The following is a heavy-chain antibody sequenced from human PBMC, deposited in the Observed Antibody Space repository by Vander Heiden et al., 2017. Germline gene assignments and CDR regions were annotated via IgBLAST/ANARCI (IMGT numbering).Heavy chain of an antibody. CDR3: ARPYGSGEVFDS. D-gene: IGHD3-10*01. CDR1: GYTFTDYG. CDR2: ISGYNENT. V-gene: IGHV1-18*01. J-gene: IGHJ3*02. Sequence: QLVKSGAEVKKPGASVKVSCKASGYTFTDYGISWVRQAPGQGLEWMGWISGYNENTNYAQKFQGRVTMTTDASTSTAYLELRSLRADDTAVYYCARPYGSGEVFDSGGQGTVVTVSS.